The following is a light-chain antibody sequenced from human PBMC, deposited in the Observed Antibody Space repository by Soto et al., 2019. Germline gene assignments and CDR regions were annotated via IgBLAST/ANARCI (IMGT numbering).Light chain of an antibody. CDR2: DVS. J-gene: IGLJ2*01. Sequence: QSVLTQPRSVSGSPGQSVTISCTGTSSDVCGYCYVSWYQQHPGKAPKLMIYDVSKRPSGVPDRFSGSKSGNTASLTISGLQAKDEADYYCCSYAGSYTLVVFGGGTKVTVL. CDR3: CSYAGSYTLVV. V-gene: IGLV2-11*01. CDR1: SSDVCGYCY.